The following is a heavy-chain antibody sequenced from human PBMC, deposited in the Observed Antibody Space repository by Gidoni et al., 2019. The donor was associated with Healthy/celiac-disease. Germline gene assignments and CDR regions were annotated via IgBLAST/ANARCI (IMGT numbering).Heavy chain of an antibody. CDR1: GFTFGDYA. J-gene: IGHJ4*02. V-gene: IGHV3-49*03. D-gene: IGHD3-22*01. Sequence: EVQLVEAGGGLVQPGRSLRHSCTASGFTFGDYAMSWFRQDPGKGLEWVGFIRSKAYGGTTEYAASVKGRFTISRDDSKSIAYLQMNSLKTEDTAVYYCTRDPSLVYSGYYQSSFDYWGQGTLVTVSS. CDR3: TRDPSLVYSGYYQSSFDY. CDR2: IRSKAYGGTT.